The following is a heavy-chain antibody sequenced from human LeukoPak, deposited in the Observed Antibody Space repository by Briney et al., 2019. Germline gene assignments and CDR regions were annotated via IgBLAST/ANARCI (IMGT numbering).Heavy chain of an antibody. D-gene: IGHD2-21*02. CDR1: GGSFSGYY. CDR2: INHSGST. V-gene: IGHV4-34*01. CDR3: ARHHLRHIVVVTASRARAGDWFDL. Sequence: SETLSLTCAVYGGSFSGYYWSWIRQPPGKGRGLNGEINHSGSTNYNPSLKSRVTISVHTSNNQLSLNLKSVTAADTAVYYCARHHLRHIVVVTASRARAGDWFDLWGQGTLVNVSS. J-gene: IGHJ5*02.